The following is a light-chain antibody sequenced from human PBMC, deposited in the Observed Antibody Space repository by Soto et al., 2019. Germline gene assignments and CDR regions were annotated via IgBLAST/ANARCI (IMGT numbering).Light chain of an antibody. CDR2: GAS. Sequence: EIVLTQSPGTLSLSPGDRATLSCRASQSFGGNLLAWYQQKPGQPPRFLIYGASARAVGIPDRFSGSGSGTAFTLTISRLEPEDFGVYYCQQYGKIPLTFGGGTRVEIK. CDR1: QSFGGNL. V-gene: IGKV3-20*01. CDR3: QQYGKIPLT. J-gene: IGKJ4*01.